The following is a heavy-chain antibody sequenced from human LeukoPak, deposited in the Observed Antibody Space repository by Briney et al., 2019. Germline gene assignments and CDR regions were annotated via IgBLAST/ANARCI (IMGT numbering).Heavy chain of an antibody. D-gene: IGHD1-7*01. CDR2: IIPIFGTA. Sequence: SVKVSCKASEGTFSSYAISWVRQAPGQGLEWMGGIIPIFGTANYAQKFQGRVTITTDESTSTAYMELSSLRSEDTAVYYCARSRGITGTTIYYYYMHVWGKGTAVTVSS. J-gene: IGHJ6*03. CDR1: EGTFSSYA. V-gene: IGHV1-69*05. CDR3: ARSRGITGTTIYYYYMHV.